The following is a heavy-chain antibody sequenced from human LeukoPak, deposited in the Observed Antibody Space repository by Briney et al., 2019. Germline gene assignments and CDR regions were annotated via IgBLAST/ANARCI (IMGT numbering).Heavy chain of an antibody. J-gene: IGHJ6*03. D-gene: IGHD3-16*01. CDR3: AREFRLFLTGMPKSDYYYYMDV. Sequence: ASVKVSCKASGYTFTSYAMNWVRQAPGQGLEWMGWINTNTGNPTYAQGFTGRFVFSLDTSVSTAYLQISSLKAEDTAVYYCAREFRLFLTGMPKSDYYYYMDVWGKGTTVTVSS. CDR1: GYTFTSYA. CDR2: INTNTGNP. V-gene: IGHV7-4-1*02.